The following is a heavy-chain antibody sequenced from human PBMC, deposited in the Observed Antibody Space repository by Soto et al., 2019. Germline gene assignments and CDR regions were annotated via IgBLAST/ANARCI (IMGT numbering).Heavy chain of an antibody. J-gene: IGHJ6*03. CDR2: ISSSSSTI. CDR3: ARYTGTTFVQSDNYYYYYMDV. D-gene: IGHD1-1*01. V-gene: IGHV3-48*01. CDR1: GFTFSSYS. Sequence: GGSLRLSCAASGFTFSSYSMNWVRQAPGKGLEWVSYISSSSSTIYYADSVKGRFTISRDNAKNSLYLQMNSLRAEDTAVYYCARYTGTTFVQSDNYYYYYMDVWGKGTTVTVSS.